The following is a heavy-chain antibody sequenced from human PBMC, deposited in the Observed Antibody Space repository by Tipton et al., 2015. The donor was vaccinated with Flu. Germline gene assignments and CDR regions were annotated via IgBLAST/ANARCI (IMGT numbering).Heavy chain of an antibody. D-gene: IGHD2-15*01. V-gene: IGHV4-59*11. Sequence: TLSLTCTVSGGPISSHYWSWIRQPPGKGLERIGYIYYSGSTNHNPSLKSRVTISVDTSKNQFSLKLSSVTAADTSVYYCARGIGQDLYYYYGMDVWGQGTTVNVSS. CDR3: ARGIGQDLYYYYGMDV. J-gene: IGHJ6*02. CDR2: IYYSGST. CDR1: GGPISSHY.